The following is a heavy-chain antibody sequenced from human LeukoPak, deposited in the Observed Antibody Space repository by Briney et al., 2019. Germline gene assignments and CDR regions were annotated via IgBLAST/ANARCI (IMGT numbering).Heavy chain of an antibody. J-gene: IGHJ4*02. CDR2: INHSGST. CDR3: ARARGDSSGYYPDY. V-gene: IGHV4-34*01. Sequence: SSETLSLTCAVYGGSFSGYYWSWIRQPPGKGLEWIGEINHSGSTNYNPSLKSRVTISVDTSNNQFSLKLSSVTAADTAVYYCARARGDSSGYYPDYWGQGTLVTVSS. CDR1: GGSFSGYY. D-gene: IGHD3-22*01.